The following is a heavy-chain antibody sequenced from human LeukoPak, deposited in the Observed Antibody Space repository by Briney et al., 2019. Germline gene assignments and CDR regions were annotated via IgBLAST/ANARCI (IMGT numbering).Heavy chain of an antibody. J-gene: IGHJ4*02. Sequence: SQTLSLTCTVSGGSISSGSYYWSWIRQPAGKGLEWIGRIYTSGSTNYNPSLKSRVTISVDTSKNQFSLKLSSVTAADTAVYYCASSMVRGVFDYWGQGTLVTVSS. CDR2: IYTSGST. CDR3: ASSMVRGVFDY. V-gene: IGHV4-61*02. D-gene: IGHD3-10*01. CDR1: GGSISSGSYY.